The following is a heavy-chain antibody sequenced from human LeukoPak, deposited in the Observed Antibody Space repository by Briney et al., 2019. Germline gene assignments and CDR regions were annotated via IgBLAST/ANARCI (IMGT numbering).Heavy chain of an antibody. CDR2: INNDGSST. Sequence: GGSLRLSCAASGFTFSSYSMNWVRQAPGKGLVWVSRINNDGSSTSYADSVQGRFTISRDNAKNTLYLQMNSLRAEDTALYYCARVARGDYYYYYMDVWGKATTVTVSS. D-gene: IGHD3-10*01. V-gene: IGHV3-74*01. J-gene: IGHJ6*03. CDR3: ARVARGDYYYYYMDV. CDR1: GFTFSSYS.